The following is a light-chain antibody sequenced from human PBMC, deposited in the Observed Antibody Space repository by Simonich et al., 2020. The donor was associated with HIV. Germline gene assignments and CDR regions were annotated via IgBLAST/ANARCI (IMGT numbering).Light chain of an antibody. Sequence: TVLTQSPASLSLSPGERPTLSCRASQSVSSNLAWYQQKPGQAPRLLIYGASTRAPGIPARFSGSGSGTEFTLTISSLQSEDFAVYYCQQYNIWPPKYTFGQGTKLEIK. V-gene: IGKV3-15*01. J-gene: IGKJ2*01. CDR1: QSVSSN. CDR2: GAS. CDR3: QQYNIWPPKYT.